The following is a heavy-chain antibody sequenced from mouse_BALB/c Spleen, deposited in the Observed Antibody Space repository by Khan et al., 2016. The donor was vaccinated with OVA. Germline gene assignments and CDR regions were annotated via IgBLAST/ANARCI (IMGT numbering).Heavy chain of an antibody. Sequence: QVQLQQSGAELAKPGASVKMSCKASGYTFTSYWMHWIKQRPGQGLEWIGYINPTSGYTDYNQKFKDKATLTADKYSSTAYMQLNSLTSDDSAVYNCARDRIDYWGQGTTLTVSS. CDR2: INPTSGYT. J-gene: IGHJ2*01. V-gene: IGHV1-7*01. CDR3: ARDRIDY. CDR1: GYTFTSYW.